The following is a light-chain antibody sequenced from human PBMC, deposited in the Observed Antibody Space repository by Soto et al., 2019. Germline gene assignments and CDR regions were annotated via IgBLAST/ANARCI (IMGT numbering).Light chain of an antibody. Sequence: DIQMTQSPSTLSASVGDRVIITCRASQSLSGWLAWYQRKPGKAPKLLIYKASSLEGGVPSRFSGSGSGTEFTLTISSLQPDDFATYYCLQYHSYPITVGGGTKVDIK. CDR1: QSLSGW. CDR2: KAS. J-gene: IGKJ4*01. CDR3: LQYHSYPIT. V-gene: IGKV1-5*03.